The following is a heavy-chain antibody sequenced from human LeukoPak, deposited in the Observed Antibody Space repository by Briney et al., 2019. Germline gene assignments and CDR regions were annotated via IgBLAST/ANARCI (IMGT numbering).Heavy chain of an antibody. CDR2: IYYSGST. V-gene: IGHV4-59*01. J-gene: IGHJ6*02. Sequence: SETLSLTCTVSGGSISSYYWSWIRQPPGKGLEWIGYIYYSGSTNYNPSLKSRVTISVDTSKNQFSLKLSSVTAADTAVYYCARHSVGLDYGMDVWGQGTTVTVSS. CDR3: ARHSVGLDYGMDV. CDR1: GGSISSYY. D-gene: IGHD1-26*01.